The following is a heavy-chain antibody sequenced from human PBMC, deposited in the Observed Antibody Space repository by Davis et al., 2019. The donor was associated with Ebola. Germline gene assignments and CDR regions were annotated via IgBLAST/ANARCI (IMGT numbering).Heavy chain of an antibody. CDR2: IIPIFGTA. CDR1: GGTFSSYA. Sequence: SVKVSCKASGGTFSSYAISWVRQAPGQGLEWMGGIIPIFGTANYAQKFQGRVTITADESTSTAYMELSSLRSEDTAVYYCAVSPPRYCSSTSCYPQYNWFDPWGQGTLVTVSS. D-gene: IGHD2-2*01. V-gene: IGHV1-69*13. CDR3: AVSPPRYCSSTSCYPQYNWFDP. J-gene: IGHJ5*02.